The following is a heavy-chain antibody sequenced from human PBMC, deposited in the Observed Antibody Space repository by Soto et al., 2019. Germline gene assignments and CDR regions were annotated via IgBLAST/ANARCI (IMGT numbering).Heavy chain of an antibody. CDR2: IYYSGST. CDR3: ARHGSN. J-gene: IGHJ4*02. V-gene: IGHV4-59*08. CDR1: GGSINNYY. Sequence: PSETLSLTCTVSGGSINNYYWNWIRQPPGKGLEWIGYIYYSGSTNYNPSLKSRVTISVDTSKNQFSLKLTSVTAADTAVYYCARHGSNWGQGTLVTVSS.